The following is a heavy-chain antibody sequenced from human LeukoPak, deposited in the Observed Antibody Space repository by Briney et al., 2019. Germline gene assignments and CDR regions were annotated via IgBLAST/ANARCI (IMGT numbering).Heavy chain of an antibody. CDR2: ISYDGSNK. J-gene: IGHJ4*02. CDR1: GFTFSSYG. V-gene: IGHV3-30*18. Sequence: PGRSLRLSCAASGFTFSSYGMHWVRQAPGKGLEWVAVISYDGSNKYYADSVKGRFTISRDNSKNTVYLQMNSLRVEDTAVYYCVKGRIPDGYYSVDYWGQGTLVTVSS. D-gene: IGHD3-3*01. CDR3: VKGRIPDGYYSVDY.